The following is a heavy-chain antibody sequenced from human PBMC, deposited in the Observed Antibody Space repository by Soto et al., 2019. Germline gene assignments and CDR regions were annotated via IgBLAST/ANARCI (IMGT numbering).Heavy chain of an antibody. Sequence: SETLSLTCTVSGGSISSSSYYWGWIRQPPGKGLEWIGSIYYSGSTYYNPSLKSRVTISVDTSKNQFSLKLSSVTAADTAVYYCARISGSGWDLEYFDYWGQGTLVTVS. V-gene: IGHV4-39*01. J-gene: IGHJ4*02. CDR2: IYYSGST. CDR3: ARISGSGWDLEYFDY. D-gene: IGHD6-19*01. CDR1: GGSISSSSYY.